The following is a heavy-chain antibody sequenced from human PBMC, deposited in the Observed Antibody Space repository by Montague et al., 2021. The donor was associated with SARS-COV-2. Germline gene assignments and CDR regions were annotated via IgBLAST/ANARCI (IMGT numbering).Heavy chain of an antibody. CDR2: IFHSGIT. D-gene: IGHD1-20*01. Sequence: SETLSLTCIVSGGSISSYYWSWIWQSPGKGLEWIGYIFHSGITDYNPSLKSRVTISVDMSKNQFSLQLNSVTAADSAVYYCARTEYNWNRGFDPWGQGTLVTVSS. V-gene: IGHV4-59*13. CDR1: GGSISSYY. CDR3: ARTEYNWNRGFDP. J-gene: IGHJ5*02.